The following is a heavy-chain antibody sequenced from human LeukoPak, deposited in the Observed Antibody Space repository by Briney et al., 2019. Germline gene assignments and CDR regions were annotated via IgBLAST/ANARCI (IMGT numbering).Heavy chain of an antibody. V-gene: IGHV3-30*03. CDR2: ISYDGSNK. CDR3: ARDGRQWLAQGCFDY. Sequence: GRSLRLSCAASGFTFSSYGMHWVRQAPGKGLEWEAVISYDGSNKYYADSVKGRFTISRDNSKNTLYLQMNSLRAEDTAVYYCARDGRQWLAQGCFDYWGQGTLVTVSS. CDR1: GFTFSSYG. D-gene: IGHD6-19*01. J-gene: IGHJ4*02.